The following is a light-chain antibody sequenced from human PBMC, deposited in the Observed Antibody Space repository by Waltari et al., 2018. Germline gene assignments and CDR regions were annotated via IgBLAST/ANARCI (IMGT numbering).Light chain of an antibody. CDR2: AAS. CDR3: QQRHSYPIT. Sequence: DIQMTQSPSSLSASVGDRVTITCRASQSISTFLNWYQQKEGRAPKLLIYAASTLQRGVPSRFSGSGSGTDFTLTISSLQPEDFATYYCQQRHSYPITFGQGTRLDIK. J-gene: IGKJ5*01. V-gene: IGKV1-39*01. CDR1: QSISTF.